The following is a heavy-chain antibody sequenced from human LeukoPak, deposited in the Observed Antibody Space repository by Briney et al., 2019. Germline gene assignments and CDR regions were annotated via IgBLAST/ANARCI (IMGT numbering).Heavy chain of an antibody. V-gene: IGHV4-30-4*08. CDR3: ARGATPDPFDP. Sequence: SQTLSLTCTVSGGSISSGDYYWSWIRQPPGKGLEWIGYIYYSGSTYYNPSLRSRVTISVDTSKNQFSLKLSSVTAADTAVYYCARGATPDPFDPWGQGTLVTVSS. J-gene: IGHJ5*02. CDR2: IYYSGST. CDR1: GGSISSGDYY. D-gene: IGHD1-26*01.